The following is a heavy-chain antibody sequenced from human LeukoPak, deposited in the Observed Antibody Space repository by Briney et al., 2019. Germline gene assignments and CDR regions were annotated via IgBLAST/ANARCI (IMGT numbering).Heavy chain of an antibody. D-gene: IGHD3-10*01. V-gene: IGHV4-31*03. CDR2: ISYSGST. J-gene: IGHJ4*02. Sequence: SQTLSLTCTVSGDSISSGDYYWTWIRQHPGKGLEWIGYISYSGSTYYNPSLRSRVTIPVDSSKNQFSLNLSSVTAADTAVYYCARGDTMNRGVTQHFDYWGQGTLVTVSS. CDR3: ARGDTMNRGVTQHFDY. CDR1: GDSISSGDYY.